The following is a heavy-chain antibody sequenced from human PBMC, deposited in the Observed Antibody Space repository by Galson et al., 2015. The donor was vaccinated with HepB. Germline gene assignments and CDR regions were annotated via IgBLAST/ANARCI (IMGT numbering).Heavy chain of an antibody. D-gene: IGHD2/OR15-2a*01. CDR1: RFTFGNYA. CDR3: STLGPEYFSR. V-gene: IGHV3-23*01. Sequence: SLRLSCAASRFTFGNYAMSWVRQAPGKGLEWVSSIAETSVTSYYADSVKGRFSISRDNSKNTLYLQMNNLRAEDTAVYYCSTLGPEYFSRWGQGTQVTVSS. CDR2: IAETSVTS. J-gene: IGHJ4*02.